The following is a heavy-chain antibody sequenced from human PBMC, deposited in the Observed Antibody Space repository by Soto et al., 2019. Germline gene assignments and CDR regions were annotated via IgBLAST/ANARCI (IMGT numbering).Heavy chain of an antibody. V-gene: IGHV4-59*08. CDR2: IYYSGST. CDR1: GGSISSYY. CDR3: ARHKVRLSPFDY. J-gene: IGHJ4*02. Sequence: SETLSLTCTVSGGSISSYYWSWIRQPPGKGLEWIGYIYYSGSTNYNPSLKSRVTISVDTSKNQFSLKLSSVTAADTAVYYCARHKVRLSPFDYWGQGTLVTVSS. D-gene: IGHD2-2*01.